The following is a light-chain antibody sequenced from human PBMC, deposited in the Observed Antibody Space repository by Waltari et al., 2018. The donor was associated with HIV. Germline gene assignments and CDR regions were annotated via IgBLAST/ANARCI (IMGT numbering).Light chain of an antibody. J-gene: IGLJ1*01. CDR3: SSYTSSSSPYV. Sequence: QSALTQPASVSGSPGQSITISCTGTSSSVGGFNHVSWYQQHPGKAPKVMIYEVSNRPSGVSNRFSGSKSGNTASLTISGLQAEDEAVYYCSSYTSSSSPYVFGTGTEVAVL. CDR1: SSSVGGFNH. V-gene: IGLV2-14*01. CDR2: EVS.